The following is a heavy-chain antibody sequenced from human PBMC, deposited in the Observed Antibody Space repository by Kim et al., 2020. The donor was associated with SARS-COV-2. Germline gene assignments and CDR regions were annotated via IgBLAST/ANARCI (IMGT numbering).Heavy chain of an antibody. CDR3: ARDPLGYSSGWYGPYYGMDV. CDR1: GFTFSSYW. CDR2: IKQDGSEK. V-gene: IGHV3-7*01. D-gene: IGHD6-19*01. Sequence: GGSLRLSCAASGFTFSSYWMSWVRQAPGKGLEWVANIKQDGSEKYYVDSVKGRFTISRDNAKNSLYLQMNSLRAEDTAVYYCARDPLGYSSGWYGPYYGMDVWGQGTTVTVSS. J-gene: IGHJ6*02.